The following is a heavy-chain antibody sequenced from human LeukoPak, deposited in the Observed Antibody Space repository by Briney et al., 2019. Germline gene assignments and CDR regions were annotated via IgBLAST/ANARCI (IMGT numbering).Heavy chain of an antibody. CDR2: ITSGSSTI. Sequence: WGTLRLSCAASGFTFDSYSMSWVRQAPGKGLEWVSYITSGSSTIYYPDSVKGRFTISRDNAKKSLYLQMNSLRAEDTAVYYCARPLRESGYFYFDYWGQGTLVAVSS. CDR3: ARPLRESGYFYFDY. J-gene: IGHJ4*02. V-gene: IGHV3-48*04. CDR1: GFTFDSYS. D-gene: IGHD3-3*01.